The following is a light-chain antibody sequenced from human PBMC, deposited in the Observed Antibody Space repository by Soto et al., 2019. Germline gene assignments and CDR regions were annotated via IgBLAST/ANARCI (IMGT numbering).Light chain of an antibody. V-gene: IGKV3-20*01. J-gene: IGKJ4*01. CDR2: GAS. CDR1: QSVSNY. Sequence: EIVLTQSPGTLSLSPGERATLSCRASQSVSNYLVWYQQKPGQAPRLLIYGASSRATGIPDRFSGSGSGTDFTLTISRLEPEDFAVYYCQQYDSSPLTFGGGTKVEIK. CDR3: QQYDSSPLT.